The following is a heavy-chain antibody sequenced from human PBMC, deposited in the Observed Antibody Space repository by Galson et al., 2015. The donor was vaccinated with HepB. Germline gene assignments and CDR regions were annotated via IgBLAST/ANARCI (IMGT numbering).Heavy chain of an antibody. Sequence: SLRLSCAGSGFKFYNVWMNWVRQAPGKGLKWVGRIKTKADGETTDYAAPVKDRFAISRDDSTKTVYLQMNSLKTEDTAIYYCSTDADFWGQGTLVTVSS. CDR1: GFKFYNVW. J-gene: IGHJ4*02. CDR2: IKTKADGETT. CDR3: STDADF. V-gene: IGHV3-15*01.